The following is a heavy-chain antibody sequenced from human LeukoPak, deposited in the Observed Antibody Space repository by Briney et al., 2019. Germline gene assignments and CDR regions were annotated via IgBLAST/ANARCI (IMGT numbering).Heavy chain of an antibody. V-gene: IGHV4-38-2*02. D-gene: IGHD3-16*01. J-gene: IGHJ4*02. CDR2: IYHSGST. Sequence: SETLSLTCTVSGYSISSGYYWGWIRQPPGKGLEWIGSIYHSGSTYYNPSLKSRVTISVDTSKNQFSLKLSSVTAADTAVYYCARDRLGLFDYWGQGTLVTVPS. CDR3: ARDRLGLFDY. CDR1: GYSISSGYY.